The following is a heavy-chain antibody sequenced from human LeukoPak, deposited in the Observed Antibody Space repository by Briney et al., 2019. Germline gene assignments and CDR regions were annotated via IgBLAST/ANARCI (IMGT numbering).Heavy chain of an antibody. CDR1: GVTFSRYW. CDR3: ASRPPTSRTYYGVFDY. D-gene: IGHD3-10*01. J-gene: IGHJ4*02. Sequence: PGGSLRLSCAASGVTFSRYWMSWVRQAPGKGPEWVANIKEDGSGKYYVDSVKGRFTISRDNAKNSLYLQMNSLRAEDTAVYYCASRPPTSRTYYGVFDYWGQGALVTVSS. CDR2: IKEDGSGK. V-gene: IGHV3-7*03.